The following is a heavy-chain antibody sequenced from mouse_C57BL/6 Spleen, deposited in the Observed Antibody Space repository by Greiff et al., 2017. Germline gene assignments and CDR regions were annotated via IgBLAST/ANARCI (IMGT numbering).Heavy chain of an antibody. CDR2: IDPETGGT. CDR3: TRWGGDYVAWFAY. V-gene: IGHV1-15*01. Sequence: QVQLKESGAELVRPGASVTLSCKASGYTFTDYEMHWVKQTPVHGLEWIGAIDPETGGTAYNQKFKGKAILTADKSSSTAYMELRSLTSEDSAVYYCTRWGGDYVAWFAYWGQGTLVTVSA. CDR1: GYTFTDYE. J-gene: IGHJ3*01. D-gene: IGHD2-4*01.